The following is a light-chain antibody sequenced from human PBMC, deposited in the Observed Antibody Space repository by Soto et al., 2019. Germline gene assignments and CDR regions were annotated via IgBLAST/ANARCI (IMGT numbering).Light chain of an antibody. Sequence: DVPMTKSPSSLSASVGDRVTITCRASQSISSYLNWXQQKPGXXPXLLIYAASSLQSGVPSRFSGSGSGTDFILTISSLQPEDSATDYCQQYSNYWTFGQGTKVDIK. CDR1: QSISSY. V-gene: IGKV1-39*01. J-gene: IGKJ1*01. CDR3: QQYSNYWT. CDR2: AAS.